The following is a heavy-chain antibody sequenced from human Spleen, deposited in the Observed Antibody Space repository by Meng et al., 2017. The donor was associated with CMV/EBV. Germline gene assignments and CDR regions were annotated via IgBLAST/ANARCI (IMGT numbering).Heavy chain of an antibody. CDR3: ARDRGCSSTSCYGHYYYGMDV. CDR2: IIPIFGTA. J-gene: IGHJ6*02. D-gene: IGHD2-2*01. Sequence: SVKVSCKASGGTFSSYAISWGRQAPGQGLEWMGGIIPIFGTANYAQKFQGRVTITTDESTSTAYMELSSLRSEDTAVYYCARDRGCSSTSCYGHYYYGMDVWGQGTTVTVSS. CDR1: GGTFSSYA. V-gene: IGHV1-69*05.